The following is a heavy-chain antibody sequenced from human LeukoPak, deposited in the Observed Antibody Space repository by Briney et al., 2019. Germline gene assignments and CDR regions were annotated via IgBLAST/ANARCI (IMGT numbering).Heavy chain of an antibody. CDR3: AKAGIGVVGYFDY. CDR2: IRGSGGGT. D-gene: IGHD6-19*01. CDR1: GFTFSSYA. V-gene: IGHV3-23*01. Sequence: GGSLRLSCAASGFTFSSYAMSWVRQAPGKGLEWVSAIRGSGGGTYHADSVKGRFTISRDNSKDTLYLQMNSLRDENTALYYCAKAGIGVVGYFDYCGQGTLVTVSS. J-gene: IGHJ4*02.